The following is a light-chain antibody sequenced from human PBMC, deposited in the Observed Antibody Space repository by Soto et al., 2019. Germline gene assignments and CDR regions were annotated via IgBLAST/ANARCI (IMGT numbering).Light chain of an antibody. CDR1: QNITNNY. CDR2: GAS. Sequence: EIVWTQAPGTLSLSPGERATLPCRSSQNITNNYVAWYQHKPSQAPRLLIYGASSRATGIPVRFSGSGSGTDFTLTISRLEPEDFAVYYCQQHGNSPRTFGQGTKV. V-gene: IGKV3-20*01. J-gene: IGKJ1*01. CDR3: QQHGNSPRT.